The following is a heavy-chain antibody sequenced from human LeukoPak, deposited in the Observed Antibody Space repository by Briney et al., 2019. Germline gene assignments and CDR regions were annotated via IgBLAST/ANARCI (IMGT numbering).Heavy chain of an antibody. Sequence: GEPLKISCKLSGYIFTNNWIGWVRQMPAKGLEWMGIIFIGVSDTRYSPSFRGLVTFSADKSINTAYLHWSSLKASDTALYYCARHGVVPATDDAFDIWGQGTMVTVSS. J-gene: IGHJ3*02. V-gene: IGHV5-51*01. CDR1: GYIFTNNW. CDR2: IFIGVSDT. D-gene: IGHD2-2*01. CDR3: ARHGVVPATDDAFDI.